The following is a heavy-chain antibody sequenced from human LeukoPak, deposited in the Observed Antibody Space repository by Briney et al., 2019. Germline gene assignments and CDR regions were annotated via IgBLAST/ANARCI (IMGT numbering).Heavy chain of an antibody. Sequence: GGSLRLSCAASGFTFSRCSMTWVRQAPGKGLEWISFISSSRSTTYYADSVKGRFTISRDDAKNLLYLDMNSLRAEDTAVYYCARGHTAVTRHFDFWGQGTLVTVSS. CDR1: GFTFSRCS. CDR2: ISSSRSTT. D-gene: IGHD4-17*01. J-gene: IGHJ4*02. V-gene: IGHV3-48*04. CDR3: ARGHTAVTRHFDF.